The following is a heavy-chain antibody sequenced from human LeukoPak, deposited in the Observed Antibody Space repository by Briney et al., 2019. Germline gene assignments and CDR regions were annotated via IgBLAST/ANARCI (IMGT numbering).Heavy chain of an antibody. CDR3: ARSTLAATGDFDY. Sequence: ASVKVSCKASGYTFTDYYIHWVRQAPGQGLEWMGRINPNSGGTNYAQKFPGRVTMTRDTSIGTAYMELSSLRSDDTAVYYCARSTLAATGDFDYWGQGTLVTVSS. CDR1: GYTFTDYY. D-gene: IGHD6-13*01. V-gene: IGHV1-2*06. CDR2: INPNSGGT. J-gene: IGHJ4*02.